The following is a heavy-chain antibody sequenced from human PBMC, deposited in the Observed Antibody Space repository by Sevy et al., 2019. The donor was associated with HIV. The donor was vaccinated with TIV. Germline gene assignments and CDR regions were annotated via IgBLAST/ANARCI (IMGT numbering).Heavy chain of an antibody. CDR2: IYYSGST. CDR1: AGSISYSNYY. CDR3: ARAYGSGSYFSYYGMDV. V-gene: IGHV4-39*01. Sequence: SKTLSLTCTVSAGSISYSNYYWGWIRQPPGKGLKWIGSIYYSGSTYYNPSLKSRVIISVDTSKNQFSLKLSSVTAADTAVYYCARAYGSGSYFSYYGMDVWGQGTTVTVSS. D-gene: IGHD3-10*01. J-gene: IGHJ6*02.